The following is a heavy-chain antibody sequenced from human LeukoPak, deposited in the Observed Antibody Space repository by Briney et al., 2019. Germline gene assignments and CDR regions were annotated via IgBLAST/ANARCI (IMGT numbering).Heavy chain of an antibody. D-gene: IGHD6-13*01. CDR2: FDPEDGET. CDR3: ATDRGSSWWLDY. J-gene: IGHJ4*02. V-gene: IGHV1-24*01. Sequence: GASVKVSCKVSGYTLTELSMHWVRQAPGKELEWMGGFDPEDGETIYAQKFQGRVTMTEDTSTDTAYMELSSLRSEDTAVYYCATDRGSSWWLDYWGQGTLVTVSS. CDR1: GYTLTELS.